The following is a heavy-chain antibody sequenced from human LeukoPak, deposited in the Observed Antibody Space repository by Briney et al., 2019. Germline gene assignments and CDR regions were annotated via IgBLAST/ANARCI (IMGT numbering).Heavy chain of an antibody. D-gene: IGHD3-22*01. CDR1: GFSFSSYA. CDR3: TKAIVYYYESSGYYLFDY. V-gene: IGHV3-23*01. J-gene: IGHJ4*02. CDR2: ISGSGGST. Sequence: GGSMRPFCAASGFSFSSYAMSWVRQAPGEGLEWVSAISGSGGSTYYADSVKGRFTTSRDNSTNTLYLQMNSLMTEDTAVNYRTKAIVYYYESSGYYLFDYWGRGTLVTVSS.